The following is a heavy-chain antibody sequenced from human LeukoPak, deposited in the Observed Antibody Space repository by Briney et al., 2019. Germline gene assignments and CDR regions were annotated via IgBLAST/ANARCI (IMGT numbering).Heavy chain of an antibody. CDR1: GGSISSSNW. CDR3: ATYYDSSGYRFDY. V-gene: IGHV4-4*02. CDR2: IYHSGST. D-gene: IGHD3-22*01. J-gene: IGHJ4*02. Sequence: SETLSLTCAVSGGSISSSNWWSWLRQPPGKGLEWIGEIYHSGSTNYNPSLKSRVTISVDKSKNQFSLKLSSVTAADTAVYYCATYYDSSGYRFDYWGPGTLVTVSS.